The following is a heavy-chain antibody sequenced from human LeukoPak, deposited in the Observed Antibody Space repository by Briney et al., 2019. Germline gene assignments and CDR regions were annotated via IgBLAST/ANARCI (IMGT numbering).Heavy chain of an antibody. D-gene: IGHD2-2*02. CDR3: ARLYCSSTSCYTEYNWCDP. CDR1: GCTFTSYD. V-gene: IGHV1-8*03. CDR2: MNPNSGNT. Sequence: ASVKVSCKASGCTFTSYDINWVRQATGQGLEWMGWMNPNSGNTGYAQKFRGRVTITRNTSISTAYMELSSLRSEDTAVYYCARLYCSSTSCYTEYNWCDPWGQGTLVTVSS. J-gene: IGHJ5*02.